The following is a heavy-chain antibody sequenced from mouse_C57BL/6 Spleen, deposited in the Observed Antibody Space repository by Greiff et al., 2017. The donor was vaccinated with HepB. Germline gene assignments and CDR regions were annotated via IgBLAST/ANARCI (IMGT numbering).Heavy chain of an antibody. CDR2: IYPGDGDT. J-gene: IGHJ1*03. D-gene: IGHD2-4*01. CDR3: ARRDDDVEDWYFDV. V-gene: IGHV1-82*01. Sequence: QVHLQQSGPELVKPGASVKISCKASGYAFSSSWMNWVKQRPGKGLEWIGRIYPGDGDTNYNGKFKGKATLTADKSSSTAYMQLSSLTSEDSAVYFCARRDDDVEDWYFDVWGTGTTVTVSS. CDR1: GYAFSSSW.